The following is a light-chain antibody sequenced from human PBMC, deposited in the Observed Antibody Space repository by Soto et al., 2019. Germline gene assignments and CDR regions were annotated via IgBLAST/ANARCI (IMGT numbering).Light chain of an antibody. Sequence: RIAQSPSSLSALVGDRVTITCRASLSVSRYLNWYQHKPGKAPKLLINAASNLRSGVPSRFSGSGSGSDFTLTIDGLQPEDFAVYYCQQSYITPPITFGQGTRLEIK. J-gene: IGKJ5*01. CDR2: AAS. V-gene: IGKV1-39*01. CDR1: LSVSRY. CDR3: QQSYITPPIT.